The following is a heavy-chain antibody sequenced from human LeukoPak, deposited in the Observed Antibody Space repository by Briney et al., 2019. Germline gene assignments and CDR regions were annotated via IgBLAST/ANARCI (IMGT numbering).Heavy chain of an antibody. CDR1: GFTFSSYW. J-gene: IGHJ5*02. CDR2: IKQDGSEK. D-gene: IGHD6-13*01. V-gene: IGHV3-7*01. Sequence: GGSLRLSCAASGFTFSSYWMSWVRQAPGKGLEWVANIKQDGSEKYYVDSVKGRFTISRDNAKNSLYLQMNSLRAEDTAVYYCARGESDRIAAARYNWFDPWGQGTLATVSS. CDR3: ARGESDRIAAARYNWFDP.